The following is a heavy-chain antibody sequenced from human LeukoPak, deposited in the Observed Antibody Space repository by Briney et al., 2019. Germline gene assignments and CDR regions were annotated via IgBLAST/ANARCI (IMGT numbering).Heavy chain of an antibody. CDR3: AKAVRELLFPDYFDY. CDR1: GFTFRNYA. J-gene: IGHJ4*02. Sequence: SGGSLRLSCAASGFTFRNYAMSWVRRAPGKGLEWVSAISGSGGATDYADSVKGRLTVSKDISKNTWYLQMNSLRAEDTAVYYCAKAVRELLFPDYFDYWGQGILVTVSS. D-gene: IGHD1-26*01. V-gene: IGHV3-23*01. CDR2: ISGSGGAT.